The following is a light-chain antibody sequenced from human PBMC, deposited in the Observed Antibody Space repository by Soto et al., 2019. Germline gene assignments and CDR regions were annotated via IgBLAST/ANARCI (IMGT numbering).Light chain of an antibody. J-gene: IGLJ3*02. Sequence: QSVLTQPPSASGNPGQRVTISCSGSRSNVGSNYVYWYQHLPGTAPQLLIYSNNQRPSGVPDRFSGSKSGTSASLAISGLRSEDEADYYCAAWDDSLSGVVFGGGTKLTVL. V-gene: IGLV1-47*02. CDR2: SNN. CDR3: AAWDDSLSGVV. CDR1: RSNVGSNY.